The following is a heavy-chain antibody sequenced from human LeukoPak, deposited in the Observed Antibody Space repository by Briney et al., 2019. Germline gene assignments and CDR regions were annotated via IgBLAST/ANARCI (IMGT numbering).Heavy chain of an antibody. V-gene: IGHV4-39*07. CDR3: ARLVRSGSPTRIYYYYYMDV. CDR2: IYYSGST. CDR1: GGSISSSSYY. Sequence: SETLSLTCTVSGGSISSSSYYCGWIRQPPGKGLEWIVSIYYSGSTYYNPSLKSRLTISVDTSKNQFSLKLSSVTAADTAVYYYARLVRSGSPTRIYYYYYMDVWGKGTTVTVSS. J-gene: IGHJ6*03. D-gene: IGHD1-26*01.